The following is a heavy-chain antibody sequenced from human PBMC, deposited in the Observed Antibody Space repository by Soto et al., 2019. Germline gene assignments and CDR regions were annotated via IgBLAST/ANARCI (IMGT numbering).Heavy chain of an antibody. CDR2: IVVGSGNT. J-gene: IGHJ3*02. V-gene: IGHV1-58*01. D-gene: IGHD2-2*02. Sequence: SVKVSCKASGFAFTSSAVQWVRQARGQRLEWIGWIVVGSGNTNYAQKFQERVTITRDMSTSTAYMELSSLRSEDTAVYYWAAIPGGDIVVVPAAIRGAFDIWGKGKMGAVSS. CDR1: GFAFTSSA. CDR3: AAIPGGDIVVVPAAIRGAFDI.